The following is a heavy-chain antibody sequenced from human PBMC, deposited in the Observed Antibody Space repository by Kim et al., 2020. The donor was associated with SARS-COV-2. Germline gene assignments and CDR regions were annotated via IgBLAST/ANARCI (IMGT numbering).Heavy chain of an antibody. CDR1: GFTFSSYW. CDR2: ISGDEYTT. Sequence: LSLTCAASGFTFSSYWMHWVRQAPGKGLVWVSRISGDEYTTSYADSVKGRFTVSRDNAKNTLNLQMKSLRVEDTAVYYCARVILSGRERYFDLWGRGTLVTVSS. CDR3: ARVILSGRERYFDL. D-gene: IGHD3-10*01. V-gene: IGHV3-74*01. J-gene: IGHJ2*01.